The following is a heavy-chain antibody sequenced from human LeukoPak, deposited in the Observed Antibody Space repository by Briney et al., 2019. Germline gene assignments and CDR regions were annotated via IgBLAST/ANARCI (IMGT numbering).Heavy chain of an antibody. J-gene: IGHJ4*02. CDR2: IRYDGSNK. Sequence: GGSLRLSWAASGFTFSSYGMHWVRQAPGKGLEWVAFIRYDGSNKYYADSVKGRFTISRDNSKNTLYLQMNSLRAEDTAVYYCAKDAGRLAFSYYFDYWGQGTLVTVSS. D-gene: IGHD3-16*01. CDR3: AKDAGRLAFSYYFDY. V-gene: IGHV3-30*02. CDR1: GFTFSSYG.